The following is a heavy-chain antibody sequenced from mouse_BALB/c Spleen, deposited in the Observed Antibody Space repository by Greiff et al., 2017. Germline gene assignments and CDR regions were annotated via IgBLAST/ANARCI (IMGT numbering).Heavy chain of an antibody. CDR2: ISSGGSYT. Sequence: EVHLVESGGGLVKPGGSLKLSCAASGFTFSSYTMSWVRQTPEKRLEWVATISSGGSYTYYPDSVKGRFTISRDNAKNTLYLQMSSLKSEDTAMYYCTRGYDYDAFAYWGQGTLVTVSA. V-gene: IGHV5-6-4*01. D-gene: IGHD2-4*01. CDR1: GFTFSSYT. CDR3: TRGYDYDAFAY. J-gene: IGHJ3*01.